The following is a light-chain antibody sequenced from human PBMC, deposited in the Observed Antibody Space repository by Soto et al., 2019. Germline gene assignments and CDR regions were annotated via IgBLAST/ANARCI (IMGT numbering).Light chain of an antibody. CDR1: QSISTW. CDR3: QEDSSDPRT. V-gene: IGKV1-5*03. Sequence: DIQMTQSPSTLSTSVGDRVTITCRASQSISTWLAWYQQKPGKAPKLLNYKASSLESGVPSRFSGSGSGTEFTITISSLQADDFATYYGQEDSSDPRTFGHGTKVDIK. J-gene: IGKJ1*01. CDR2: KAS.